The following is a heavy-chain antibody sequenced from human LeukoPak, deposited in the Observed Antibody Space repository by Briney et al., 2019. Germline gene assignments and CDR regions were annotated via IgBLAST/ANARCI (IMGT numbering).Heavy chain of an antibody. D-gene: IGHD3-9*01. CDR1: GFTFDDYA. Sequence: GGSLRLSCVASGFTFDDYAMHWVRQAPGKGLEWVSGISWNSGSIGYADSVKGRFTISRDNAKNSLYLQMNSLRAEDTALYYCAKDIYYDILTGGGYFDYWGQGILVTVSS. J-gene: IGHJ4*02. CDR3: AKDIYYDILTGGGYFDY. V-gene: IGHV3-9*01. CDR2: ISWNSGSI.